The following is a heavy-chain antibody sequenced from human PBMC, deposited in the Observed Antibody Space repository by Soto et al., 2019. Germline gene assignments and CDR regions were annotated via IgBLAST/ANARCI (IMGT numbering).Heavy chain of an antibody. CDR3: ARGGSYYPYEYFQH. D-gene: IGHD1-26*01. V-gene: IGHV4-39*01. Sequence: PSETLSLTCTVSGGSISSSSYYWGWIRQPPGKGLEWIGSIYYSGSTYYNPSLKRRVTISVDTSKNQFSLKLSSVTAADTAVYYCARGGSYYPYEYFQHWGQGTLVTVSS. CDR2: IYYSGST. CDR1: GGSISSSSYY. J-gene: IGHJ1*01.